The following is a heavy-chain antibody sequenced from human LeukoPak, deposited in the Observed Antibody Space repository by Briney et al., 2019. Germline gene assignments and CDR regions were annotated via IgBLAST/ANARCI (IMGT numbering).Heavy chain of an antibody. CDR1: GYTFTGYY. D-gene: IGHD3-10*01. J-gene: IGHJ4*02. CDR3: ARGPGPLWFGELPFDY. CDR2: INPNSGGT. V-gene: IGHV1-2*02. Sequence: GASVKVSCKAPGYTFTGYYMHWVRQAPGQGLEWMGWINPNSGGTNYAQKFQGRVTMTRDTSISTAYMELSRLRSDDTAVYYCARGPGPLWFGELPFDYWGQGTLVTVSS.